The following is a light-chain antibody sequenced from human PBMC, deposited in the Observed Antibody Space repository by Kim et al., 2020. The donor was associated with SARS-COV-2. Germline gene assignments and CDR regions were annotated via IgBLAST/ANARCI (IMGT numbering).Light chain of an antibody. Sequence: DIQMTQSPSSLSASVGDRVTITCRASQSISSYLNWYQQKPGKAPKLLFYAASSLQSGLPSRFSGSGSGTHFTLTISSLQPEDFATYYCQQTYSTPIFTFGPGTKVDIK. CDR3: QQTYSTPIFT. J-gene: IGKJ3*01. CDR1: QSISSY. CDR2: AAS. V-gene: IGKV1-39*01.